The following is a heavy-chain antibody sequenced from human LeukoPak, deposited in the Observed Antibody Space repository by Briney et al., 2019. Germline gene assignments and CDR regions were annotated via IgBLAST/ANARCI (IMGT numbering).Heavy chain of an antibody. Sequence: SVKVSCKASGGTFSSYAISWVRQAPGQGLEWMGGIIPIFGTANYAQKFQGRVTITTDESTSTAYMELSSLRSEDTAVYYCARDGDLLGISIRLSDWGQGTLVTVSS. D-gene: IGHD3-10*01. J-gene: IGHJ4*02. CDR2: IIPIFGTA. CDR3: ARDGDLLGISIRLSD. CDR1: GGTFSSYA. V-gene: IGHV1-69*05.